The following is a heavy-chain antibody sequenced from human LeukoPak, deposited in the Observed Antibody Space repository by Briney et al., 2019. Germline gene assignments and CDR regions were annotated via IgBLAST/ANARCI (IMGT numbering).Heavy chain of an antibody. Sequence: GGSLRLSCAASGFTFRNYAMSWVRQAPGKGLEWVSDISGSGGSTYYADSVKGRFTISRDNSKNTLYLQMNSLRAEDTAVYYCAKGASGSYHTPYDYWGQGTLVTVSS. CDR1: GFTFRNYA. CDR3: AKGASGSYHTPYDY. CDR2: ISGSGGST. V-gene: IGHV3-23*01. J-gene: IGHJ4*02. D-gene: IGHD1-26*01.